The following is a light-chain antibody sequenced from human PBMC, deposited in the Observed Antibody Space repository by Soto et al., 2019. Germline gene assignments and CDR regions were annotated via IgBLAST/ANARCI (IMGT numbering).Light chain of an antibody. J-gene: IGKJ2*01. CDR3: QQGKTFPYT. CDR2: HAS. CDR1: QDIGDS. V-gene: IGKV1-12*01. Sequence: DIHMTHSPSTVSASVGAVINISCRAAQDIGDSLAWYQQRPREAPKLLIFHASTLHSGVPSRFSGTRSGTIFTLTVSGLQPEDFATYYCQQGKTFPYTFGQGTRLET.